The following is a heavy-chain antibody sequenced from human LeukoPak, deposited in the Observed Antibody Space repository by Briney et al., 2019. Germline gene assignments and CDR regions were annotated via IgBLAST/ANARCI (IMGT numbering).Heavy chain of an antibody. V-gene: IGHV4-39*07. CDR3: AREITWHMDV. CDR1: GGSISRSSYY. D-gene: IGHD1-14*01. CDR2: IYYSGSS. J-gene: IGHJ6*03. Sequence: SETLSLTCTVSGGSISRSSYYWGWIRQPPGEGLEWIGGIYYSGSSYYNPSLKSRVTISVDTSKNQFSLKLSSVTAADTAVYYCAREITWHMDVWGKGTTVTVSS.